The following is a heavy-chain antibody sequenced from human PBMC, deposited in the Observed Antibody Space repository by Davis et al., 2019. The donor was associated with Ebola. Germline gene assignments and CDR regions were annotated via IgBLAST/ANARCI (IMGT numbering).Heavy chain of an antibody. CDR3: ARGAHYYDSSGYDS. CDR1: GGSISSYY. D-gene: IGHD3-22*01. J-gene: IGHJ4*02. Sequence: ESLKISCTVSGGSISSYYWSWIRQPPGKGLEWIGYIYYTESTNYNPSLKSRVTISVDMSKNQFSLKMTSVTAADTAVYYCARGAHYYDSSGYDSWGQGTLVTVSS. CDR2: IYYTEST. V-gene: IGHV4-59*01.